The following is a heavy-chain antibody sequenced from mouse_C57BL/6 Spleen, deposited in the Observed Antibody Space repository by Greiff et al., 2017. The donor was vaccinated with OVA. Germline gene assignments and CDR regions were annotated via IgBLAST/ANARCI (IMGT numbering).Heavy chain of an antibody. J-gene: IGHJ3*01. CDR3: ARSGRLGFAY. D-gene: IGHD2-12*01. Sequence: QVQLQQPGAELVMPGASVKLSCKASGYTFTSYWMHWVKQRPGQGLEWIGEIDPSDSYTNYNQKFKGKSTLTVDKSSSTAYMQRSSLTSEDSAVYYCARSGRLGFAYWGQGTLVTVSA. CDR2: IDPSDSYT. CDR1: GYTFTSYW. V-gene: IGHV1-69*01.